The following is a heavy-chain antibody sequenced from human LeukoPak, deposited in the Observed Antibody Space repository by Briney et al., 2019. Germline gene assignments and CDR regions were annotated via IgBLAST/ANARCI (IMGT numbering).Heavy chain of an antibody. D-gene: IGHD2-2*01. V-gene: IGHV5-51*01. CDR3: ARRLYCSSTSCYYFDY. CDR1: GYSFTSYW. CDR2: IYPGDSDT. J-gene: IGHJ4*02. Sequence: GESLKISCKGSGYSFTSYWIGWVRQMPGKRLEWMGIIYPGDSDTRYSPSFQGQVTISADKSISTAYLQWSSLKASDTAMYYCARRLYCSSTSCYYFDYWGQGTLVTVSS.